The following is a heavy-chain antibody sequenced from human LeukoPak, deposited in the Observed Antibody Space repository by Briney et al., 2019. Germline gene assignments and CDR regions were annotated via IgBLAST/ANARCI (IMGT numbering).Heavy chain of an antibody. D-gene: IGHD3-3*01. CDR3: AKDRVTIFGVVIINLGAFDI. CDR2: ISGSGGST. Sequence: GGSLRLSCAASGFTFSSYAMSWVRQAPGKGLEWVPAISGSGGSTYYADSVKGRFTISRDNSKNTLYLQMNSLRAEDTAVYYCAKDRVTIFGVVIINLGAFDIWGQGTMVTVSS. CDR1: GFTFSSYA. J-gene: IGHJ3*02. V-gene: IGHV3-23*01.